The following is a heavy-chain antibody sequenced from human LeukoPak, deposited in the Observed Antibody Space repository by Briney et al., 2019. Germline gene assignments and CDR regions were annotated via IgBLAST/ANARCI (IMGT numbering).Heavy chain of an antibody. V-gene: IGHV3-23*01. J-gene: IGHJ4*02. CDR1: GFTFSSYA. CDR3: AKVGNYVWGSYRSNFDY. CDR2: ISGSGGST. Sequence: GGSLRLSCAASGFTFSSYAMSWVRQAPGKGLEWVSAISGSGGSTYYADSVKGRFTISRDNSKNTLYLQMNSLRAEDTAVYYCAKVGNYVWGSYRSNFDYWGQGTLVTVSS. D-gene: IGHD3-16*02.